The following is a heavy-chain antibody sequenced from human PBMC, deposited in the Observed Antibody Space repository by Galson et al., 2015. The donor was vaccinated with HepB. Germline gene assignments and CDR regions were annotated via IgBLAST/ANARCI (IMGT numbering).Heavy chain of an antibody. J-gene: IGHJ3*02. Sequence: SLRLSCAASGFTFDDYAMHWVRQAPGKGLEWVSGISWNSGSIGYADSVKGRFTISRGNAKNSLYLQMNSLRAEDTALYYCAKDKSGSYYAFDIWGQGTMVTVSS. CDR3: AKDKSGSYYAFDI. CDR2: ISWNSGSI. V-gene: IGHV3-9*01. CDR1: GFTFDDYA. D-gene: IGHD1-26*01.